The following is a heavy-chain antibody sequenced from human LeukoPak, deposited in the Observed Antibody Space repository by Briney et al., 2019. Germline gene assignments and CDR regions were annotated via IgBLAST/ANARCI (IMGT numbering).Heavy chain of an antibody. CDR3: ARDVGYCSSTSCSRGDY. V-gene: IGHV1-8*01. CDR2: MNPNSGNT. CDR1: GYTFTSYD. J-gene: IGHJ4*02. Sequence: ASVKVSCKASGYTFTSYDINWVRQATGQGLEWMGWMNPNSGNTGYAQKLQGRVTMTTDTSTTTAYMELRSLRSDDTAVYYCARDVGYCSSTSCSRGDYWGQGTLVTVSS. D-gene: IGHD2-2*01.